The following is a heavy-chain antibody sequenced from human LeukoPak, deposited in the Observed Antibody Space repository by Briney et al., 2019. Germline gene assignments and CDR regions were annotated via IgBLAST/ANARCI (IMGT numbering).Heavy chain of an antibody. CDR2: ISGSGGST. Sequence: GGSLRLSCSASGFAFSVYAMSWLRQPPGKGLEWLSYISGSGGSTYYADSVKGRFTISRDNSENTLYLQMSSLRAEDTALYFCAKRVGTYHFDSWGQGTLVTVSS. J-gene: IGHJ4*02. CDR3: AKRVGTYHFDS. D-gene: IGHD1-26*01. V-gene: IGHV3-23*01. CDR1: GFAFSVYA.